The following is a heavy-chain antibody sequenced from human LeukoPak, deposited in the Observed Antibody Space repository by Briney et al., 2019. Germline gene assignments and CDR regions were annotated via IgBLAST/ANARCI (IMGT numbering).Heavy chain of an antibody. J-gene: IGHJ6*03. Sequence: SETLSLTCTVSGGSISSYCWSWIRQPPGKGLEWIGYIYYSGSTNYNPSLKSRVTISVDTSKNQFSLKLSSVTAADTAVYYCARDPGGSYPSYYMDVWGKGTTVTISS. CDR3: ARDPGGSYPSYYMDV. D-gene: IGHD1-26*01. CDR2: IYYSGST. CDR1: GGSISSYC. V-gene: IGHV4-59*01.